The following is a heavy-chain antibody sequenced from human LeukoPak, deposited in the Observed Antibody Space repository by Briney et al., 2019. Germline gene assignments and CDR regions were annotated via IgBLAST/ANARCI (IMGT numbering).Heavy chain of an antibody. J-gene: IGHJ6*03. CDR1: GGSFSGYY. CDR2: LTQSGST. V-gene: IGHV4-34*01. CDR3: ARGYCSGGSCYSYYYYNYMDV. Sequence: PSETLSLTCAVYGGSFSGYYWSWIRQPPGKGLEWIGELTQSGSTNYNPSLKSRVTISVDTSKNQFSLKLTSVTAADTAVYYCARGYCSGGSCYSYYYYNYMDVWGKGTTVTVSS. D-gene: IGHD2-15*01.